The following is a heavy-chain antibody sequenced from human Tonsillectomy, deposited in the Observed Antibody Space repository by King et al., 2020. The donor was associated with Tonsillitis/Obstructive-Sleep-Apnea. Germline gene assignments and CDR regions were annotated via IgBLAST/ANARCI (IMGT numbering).Heavy chain of an antibody. CDR1: GFTFSSYS. J-gene: IGHJ4*02. CDR2: ISRSSTYI. CDR3: ARDSGLGYCSAGSCYADY. D-gene: IGHD2-15*01. Sequence: VQLVESGGGLVKPGGSLRLSCAASGFTFSSYSMNWVRQAPGKGLEWVSSISRSSTYIYYADSVKGRLTNSRDNAKNSLYLQMNSLSAEDTAVFYCARDSGLGYCSAGSCYADYWGQGTLVTVSS. V-gene: IGHV3-21*01.